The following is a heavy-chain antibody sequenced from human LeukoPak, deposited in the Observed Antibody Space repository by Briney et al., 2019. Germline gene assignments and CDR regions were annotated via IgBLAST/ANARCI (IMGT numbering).Heavy chain of an antibody. CDR2: ISGSGGST. D-gene: IGHD3-22*01. CDR3: AKDQSYYYDTREAFDI. V-gene: IGHV3-23*01. J-gene: IGHJ3*02. Sequence: GGSLRLSCADSGFTFSSYAMSWVRQAPGKGLEWVSAISGSGGSTYYADSVKGRFTISRDNSKNTLYLQMNSLRAEDTAVYYCAKDQSYYYDTREAFDIWGQGTMVTVSS. CDR1: GFTFSSYA.